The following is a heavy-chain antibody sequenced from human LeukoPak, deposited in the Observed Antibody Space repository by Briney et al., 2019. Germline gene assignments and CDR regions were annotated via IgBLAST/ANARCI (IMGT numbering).Heavy chain of an antibody. V-gene: IGHV4-59*01. CDR2: IYYSGST. CDR3: ARSGRTHSYGLGPTNWFDP. CDR1: GGSISSYY. J-gene: IGHJ5*02. Sequence: SETLSLTCTVSGGSISSYYWSWIRQPPGKGLEWIGYIYYSGSTDYNPSLKSRVTISVDTSKNQFSLKLSSVTAADTAVYYCARSGRTHSYGLGPTNWFDPWGQGTLVTVSS. D-gene: IGHD5-18*01.